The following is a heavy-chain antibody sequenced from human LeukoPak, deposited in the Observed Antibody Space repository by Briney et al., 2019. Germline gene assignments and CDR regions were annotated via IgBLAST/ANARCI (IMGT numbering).Heavy chain of an antibody. V-gene: IGHV3-9*03. CDR1: GFTIDDYA. D-gene: IGHD3-22*01. CDR3: AKAAGGYYDSSGYYFFDY. Sequence: GRSRRLSCAASGFTIDDYAMHWVRQAPGKGLEWVSGISWNSGSIGYADSVKGRFTISRDNAKNSLYLQMNSLRAEDMALYYCAKAAGGYYDSSGYYFFDYWGQGTLVTVYS. CDR2: ISWNSGSI. J-gene: IGHJ4*02.